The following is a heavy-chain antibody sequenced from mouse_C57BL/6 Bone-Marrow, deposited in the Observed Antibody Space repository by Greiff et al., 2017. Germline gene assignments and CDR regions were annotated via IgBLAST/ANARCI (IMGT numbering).Heavy chain of an antibody. CDR1: YFAFMDSS. Sequence: LQQSGAELVRPGSSVKLSCKDSYFAFMDSSMHWVKQRPGHGLEWIGSFTMYSDATEYSENFKGKATLTANTSSSTAYLERSSLTSKDSAVYYSAKSRVGNYHYFDYWGQGTTLTVSS. CDR3: AKSRVGNYHYFDY. V-gene: IGHV1-49*01. J-gene: IGHJ2*01. D-gene: IGHD2-1*01. CDR2: FTMYSDAT.